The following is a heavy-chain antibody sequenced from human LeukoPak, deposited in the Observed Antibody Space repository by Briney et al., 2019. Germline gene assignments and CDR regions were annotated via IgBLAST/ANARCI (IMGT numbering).Heavy chain of an antibody. CDR1: GYTFTSYD. CDR2: MNPNSGNT. J-gene: IGHJ5*02. D-gene: IGHD3-3*01. V-gene: IGHV1-8*01. CDR3: ARGDYDFWSGYPKTKKNWFDP. Sequence: ASVKVSCKASGYTFTSYDINWVRQATGQGLEWMGWMNPNSGNTGYAQKFQGRVTMTRNTSISTAYMELSSLRSEDTAVYYCARGDYDFWSGYPKTKKNWFDPWGQGTLVTVSS.